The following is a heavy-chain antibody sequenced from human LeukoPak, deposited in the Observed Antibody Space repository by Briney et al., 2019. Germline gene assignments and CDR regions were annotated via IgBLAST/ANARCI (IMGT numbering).Heavy chain of an antibody. V-gene: IGHV3-30*18. CDR2: ISYDGSNK. D-gene: IGHD3-10*01. CDR3: AKDRRPAYYGSGSFDY. Sequence: PGGSLRLSCAASGFTFSSYGMHWVRQAPGKGLEWVAVISYDGSNKYYADSVKGRFTISRDNSKNTLYLQMNSLRAEDTAVYYCAKDRRPAYYGSGSFDYWGQGTLVTVSS. CDR1: GFTFSSYG. J-gene: IGHJ4*02.